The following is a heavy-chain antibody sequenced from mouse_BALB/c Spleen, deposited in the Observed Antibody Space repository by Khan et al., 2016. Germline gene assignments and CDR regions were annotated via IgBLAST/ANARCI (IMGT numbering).Heavy chain of an antibody. Sequence: VQLQQSGAEFVKPGASVKLSCTASGFNIKDTYMYWVKQRPEQGLEWIGRIDPANGNSKYDPKFQGKATITADTSSNTAHLQLSSLTSEDTAVYYWARGNLGYWGQGTTLTVSS. CDR3: ARGNLGY. CDR1: GFNIKDTY. J-gene: IGHJ2*01. V-gene: IGHV14-3*02. CDR2: IDPANGNS.